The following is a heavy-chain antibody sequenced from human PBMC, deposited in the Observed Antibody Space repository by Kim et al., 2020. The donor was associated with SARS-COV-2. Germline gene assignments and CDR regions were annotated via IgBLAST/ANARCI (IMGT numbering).Heavy chain of an antibody. D-gene: IGHD6-6*01. CDR2: ISYDGSNK. V-gene: IGHV3-30-3*01. CDR1: GFTFSSYA. Sequence: GGSLRLSCAASGFTFSSYAMHWVRQAPGKGLEWVAVISYDGSNKYYADSVKGRFTISRDNSKNTLYLQMNSLRAEDTAVYYCAGSSSGNYYYGMDVWGQGTTVTVSS. J-gene: IGHJ6*02. CDR3: AGSSSGNYYYGMDV.